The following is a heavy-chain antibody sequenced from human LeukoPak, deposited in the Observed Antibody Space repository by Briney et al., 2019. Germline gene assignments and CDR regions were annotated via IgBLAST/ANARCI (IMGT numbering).Heavy chain of an antibody. Sequence: SETLSLTCTVSGGSISSYYWSWIRQPPGKGLEWIGYIYYSGSTNYNPSLKSRVTISVDTSKNQFSLKLSSVTAADTAVYYCARALIVVVGQDWFDPWGQGTLVTVSS. CDR2: IYYSGST. D-gene: IGHD2-2*01. V-gene: IGHV4-59*08. CDR3: ARALIVVVGQDWFDP. J-gene: IGHJ5*02. CDR1: GGSISSYY.